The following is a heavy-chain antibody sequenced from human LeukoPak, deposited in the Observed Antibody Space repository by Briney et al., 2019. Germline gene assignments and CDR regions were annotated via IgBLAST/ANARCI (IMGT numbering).Heavy chain of an antibody. J-gene: IGHJ5*02. V-gene: IGHV1-46*01. CDR1: GYTFTNYY. Sequence: ASVKVSCKASGYTFTNYYMHWVRQAPGQGLEWMGIINPSGGSTTYAQKFQGRVSMTRDTSTSTFYMELSSLRSEDTAVYYCARHPSNYFDSSGYFGCFDPWGQGALVTVSS. CDR2: INPSGGST. D-gene: IGHD3-22*01. CDR3: ARHPSNYFDSSGYFGCFDP.